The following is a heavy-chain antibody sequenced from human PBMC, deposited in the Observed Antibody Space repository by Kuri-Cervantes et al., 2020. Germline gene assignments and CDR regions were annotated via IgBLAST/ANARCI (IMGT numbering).Heavy chain of an antibody. D-gene: IGHD3-3*01. CDR2: IGTAGDT. CDR1: GFTFSSYD. V-gene: IGHV3-13*01. J-gene: IGHJ3*02. Sequence: GGSLRLSCAASGFTFSSYDMHWVRQATGKGLEWVSAIGTAGDTYYPGSVKGRFTISRENAKNSLYLQMNSLRAGDTAVYYCARSYYDFWSGYYMDAFDIWGQGTMVTVSS. CDR3: ARSYYDFWSGYYMDAFDI.